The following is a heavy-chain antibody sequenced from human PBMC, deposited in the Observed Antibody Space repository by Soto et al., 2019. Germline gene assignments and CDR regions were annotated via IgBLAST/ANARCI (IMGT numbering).Heavy chain of an antibody. CDR2: IYSGGST. D-gene: IGHD2-15*01. CDR1: GFTVSSNY. CDR3: ARDRGLVVVAATAAGYYGMDV. V-gene: IGHV3-53*01. J-gene: IGHJ6*02. Sequence: LRLSCAASGFTVSSNYMSWVRQAPGKGLEWVSVIYSGGSTYYADSVKGRFTISRDNSKNTLYLQMNSLRAEDTAVYYCARDRGLVVVAATAAGYYGMDVWGQGTTVTVSS.